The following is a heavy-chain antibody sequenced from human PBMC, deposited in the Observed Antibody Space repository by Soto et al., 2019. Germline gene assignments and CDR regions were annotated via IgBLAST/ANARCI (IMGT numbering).Heavy chain of an antibody. J-gene: IGHJ4*02. CDR2: ISWNSGSI. CDR3: AKQDDYVWGSYRIFDY. V-gene: IGHV3-9*01. CDR1: GFTFDDYA. D-gene: IGHD3-16*02. Sequence: EVQLVESGGGLVQPGRSLRLSCAASGFTFDDYAMHWVRQAPGKGLEWVSGISWNSGSIGYADSVKGRFTISRDNDKNSLYLQMNSLRAEDTALYYCAKQDDYVWGSYRIFDYWGQGTLVTVSS.